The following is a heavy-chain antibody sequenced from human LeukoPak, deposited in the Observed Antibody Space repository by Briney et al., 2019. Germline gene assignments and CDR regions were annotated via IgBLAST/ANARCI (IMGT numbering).Heavy chain of an antibody. V-gene: IGHV3-66*01. CDR3: ARTRTFGETSDAFDI. D-gene: IGHD3-10*01. J-gene: IGHJ3*02. Sequence: GGSLRLSCAASGFTVSSNYMSCVRQAPGKGREWVSVIYSGGYTNYADSVKGRFTISRDNSKNTLYLQMNSLRAEDTAVYYCARTRTFGETSDAFDIWGQGTMVTVSS. CDR2: IYSGGYT. CDR1: GFTVSSNY.